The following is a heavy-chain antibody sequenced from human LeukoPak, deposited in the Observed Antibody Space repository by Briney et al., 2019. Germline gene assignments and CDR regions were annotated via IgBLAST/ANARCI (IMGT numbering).Heavy chain of an antibody. CDR1: GYTFTGYY. CDR2: INPNSGGT. Sequence: GASVKVSCKASGYTFTGYYMHWVRQAPGQGLEWMGWINPNSGGTNYAQKFQGRVTMTRDTSISTAYMELSRLRSDDTAVYYCARDNSEGYSYGPWDYWGQGTLVTVSS. J-gene: IGHJ4*02. V-gene: IGHV1-2*02. D-gene: IGHD5-18*01. CDR3: ARDNSEGYSYGPWDY.